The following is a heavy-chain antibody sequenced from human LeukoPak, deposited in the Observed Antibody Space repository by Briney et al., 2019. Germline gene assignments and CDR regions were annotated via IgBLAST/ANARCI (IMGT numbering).Heavy chain of an antibody. J-gene: IGHJ5*02. CDR3: ARGGPSELDP. V-gene: IGHV4-34*01. Sequence: SGTLSLTCAVYGGSFSGYYWSWIRQPPGKGLEWIGKISRSGNTNYNPSLKSRVTISVDTSKNQFSLKLSSVTAADTGVYYCARGGPSELDPWGQGTLVTVSS. D-gene: IGHD1-14*01. CDR2: ISRSGNT. CDR1: GGSFSGYY.